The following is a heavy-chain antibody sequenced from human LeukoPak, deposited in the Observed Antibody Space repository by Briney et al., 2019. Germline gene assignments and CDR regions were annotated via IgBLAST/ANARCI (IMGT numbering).Heavy chain of an antibody. Sequence: GGSLRLSCAASGFTFSSYSMNWVRQAPGKGLEWVSSISSRSSYIYYADSVKGRFTISRDNAKNSLYLQMNSLRAEDTAVYYCARQKAQKYYYDSSGYPHFDYWGQGTLVTVSS. D-gene: IGHD3-22*01. CDR3: ARQKAQKYYYDSSGYPHFDY. V-gene: IGHV3-21*01. J-gene: IGHJ4*02. CDR1: GFTFSSYS. CDR2: ISSRSSYI.